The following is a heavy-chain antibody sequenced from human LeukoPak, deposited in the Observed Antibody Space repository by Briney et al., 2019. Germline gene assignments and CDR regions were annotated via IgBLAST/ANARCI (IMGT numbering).Heavy chain of an antibody. CDR3: SLDNPAGWVL. Sequence: ASVKVSRKASGYTFTSYYMHWVRQAPGQGLEWMGIINPSGGSTSYAQKFQGRVTMTRDTSTSTVYMELSSLRSEDTAVYYCSLDNPAGWVLWGQGTMVTVFS. V-gene: IGHV1-46*03. CDR2: INPSGGST. D-gene: IGHD1-14*01. J-gene: IGHJ3*01. CDR1: GYTFTSYY.